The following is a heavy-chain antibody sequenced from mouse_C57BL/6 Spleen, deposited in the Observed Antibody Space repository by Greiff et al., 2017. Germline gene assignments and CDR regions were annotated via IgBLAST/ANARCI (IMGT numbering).Heavy chain of an antibody. J-gene: IGHJ2*01. V-gene: IGHV3-6*01. Sequence: EVKLVESGPGLVKPSQSLSLTCSVTGYSITSGYYWNWIRQFPGNKLEWMGYISYDGSNNYNPSLKNRISITRDTSKNQFFLKLNSVTTEDTATYYCARSQTAQASFDYWGQGTTLTVSS. CDR2: ISYDGSN. D-gene: IGHD3-2*02. CDR1: GYSITSGYY. CDR3: ARSQTAQASFDY.